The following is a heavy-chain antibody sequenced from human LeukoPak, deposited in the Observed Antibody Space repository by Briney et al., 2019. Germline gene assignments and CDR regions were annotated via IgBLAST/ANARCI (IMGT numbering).Heavy chain of an antibody. J-gene: IGHJ4*02. Sequence: GGSLRLSCAASGFSFNSCAMHWVRQATGEGLEWVADISYDGYNKYYADSVKGRFTISRDNSKNTVYLQMNSLRAEDTAVYYCARERVGATNYFDYWGQGTLVTVSS. D-gene: IGHD1-26*01. CDR1: GFSFNSCA. V-gene: IGHV3-30-3*01. CDR2: ISYDGYNK. CDR3: ARERVGATNYFDY.